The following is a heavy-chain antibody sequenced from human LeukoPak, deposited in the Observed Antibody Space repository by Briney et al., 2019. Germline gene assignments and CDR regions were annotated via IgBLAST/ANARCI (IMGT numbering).Heavy chain of an antibody. Sequence: PGGSLRLSCATSGFIFDHFGMNWVRQVPGKGLEWVSGINWDSTSTNYVDSVRGRFTISRDNAKNSLYLQMNSLRVEDTAFYYYARDLKYCTGGMCYFTAVADSWGQGTLVTVSS. CDR1: GFIFDHFG. V-gene: IGHV3-20*04. CDR2: INWDSTST. J-gene: IGHJ4*02. CDR3: ARDLKYCTGGMCYFTAVADS. D-gene: IGHD2-8*02.